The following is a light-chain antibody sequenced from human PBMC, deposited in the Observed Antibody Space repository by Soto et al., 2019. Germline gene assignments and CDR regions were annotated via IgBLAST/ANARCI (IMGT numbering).Light chain of an antibody. CDR1: SSDVGNYNL. Sequence: QSALTHPASVSGSPGQSITISCSATSSDVGNYNLASWYQQHPGKAPRLIIYEATQRPSGISNRFSGSKSGNTASLTISGLQAEDEAEYYCSSYAGSSNFWVFGGGTKVTVL. CDR2: EAT. J-gene: IGLJ3*02. V-gene: IGLV2-23*01. CDR3: SSYAGSSNFWV.